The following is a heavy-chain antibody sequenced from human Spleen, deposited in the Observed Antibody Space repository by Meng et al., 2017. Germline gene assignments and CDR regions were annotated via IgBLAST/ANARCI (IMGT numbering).Heavy chain of an antibody. Sequence: GESLKISCAVSGLTFSSSAMSWVRQPPGKGLEWVASISISGEKTYYADAVKGRFTVARDNSKNTLYLQMNSLRAEDTAVYYCAKPWYYDSSGYYYFSPSVDYWGQGTLVTVSS. D-gene: IGHD3-22*01. V-gene: IGHV3-23*01. CDR3: AKPWYYDSSGYYYFSPSVDY. CDR2: ISISGEKT. J-gene: IGHJ4*02. CDR1: GLTFSSSA.